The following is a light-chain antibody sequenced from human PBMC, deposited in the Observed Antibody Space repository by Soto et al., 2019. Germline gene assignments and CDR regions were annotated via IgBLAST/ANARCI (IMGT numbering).Light chain of an antibody. CDR3: QPLNRYPSIT. CDR2: AAS. CDR1: QGISSY. V-gene: IGKV1-9*01. Sequence: DIQLTQSPSFVSASVGGRVSSAGRGSQGISSYLAWYHQKPGNAPKLLLFAASTLQSGVPSRFSGSGSGTEFTLTISSLPPEHFATYYCQPLNRYPSITFGQGTRLEI. J-gene: IGKJ5*01.